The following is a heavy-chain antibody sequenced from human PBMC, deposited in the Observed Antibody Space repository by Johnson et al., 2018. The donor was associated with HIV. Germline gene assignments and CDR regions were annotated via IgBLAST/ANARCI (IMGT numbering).Heavy chain of an antibody. CDR1: GFTFGSYA. CDR2: ISSDGRNT. Sequence: QVQLVESGGGVVQPGGSLRLSCAASGFTFGSYAMHWVRQAPGKGLEWVAVISSDGRNTYYADSVKGRFTISRDNSKNTLYLQMNSLRAEDTAVYYCAREGGDGYSTSAFDIWGQGTMVTVSS. J-gene: IGHJ3*02. D-gene: IGHD5-24*01. CDR3: AREGGDGYSTSAFDI. V-gene: IGHV3-30-3*01.